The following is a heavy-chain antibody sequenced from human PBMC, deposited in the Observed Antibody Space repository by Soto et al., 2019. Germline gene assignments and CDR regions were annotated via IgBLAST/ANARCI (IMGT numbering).Heavy chain of an antibody. J-gene: IGHJ4*02. Sequence: EVQLVESGGDLVQPGGSLRLSCAASGFTFDTYSMNWVRQAPGKGPEWVAYISYTETKHYADSVAARFTSSRDNAKSSLYLQMNSLRVEDTAVYFCTRDPHALDFWGQGTLVTVSS. CDR3: TRDPHALDF. CDR1: GFTFDTYS. CDR2: ISYTETK. V-gene: IGHV3-48*01.